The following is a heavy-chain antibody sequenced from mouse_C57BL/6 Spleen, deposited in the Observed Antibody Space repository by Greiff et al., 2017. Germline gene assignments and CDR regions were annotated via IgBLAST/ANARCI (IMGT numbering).Heavy chain of an antibody. CDR2: ISYSGST. D-gene: IGHD2-4*01. V-gene: IGHV3-1*01. Sequence: EVQLVESGPGMVKPSQSLSLTCTVTGYSITSGYDWHWIRHFPGNKLEWMGYISYSGSTNYNPSLKSRISITHDTSKNHFFLKLNSVTTEDTATYYCARGEYDYDAAMDYWGQGTSVTVSS. J-gene: IGHJ4*01. CDR3: ARGEYDYDAAMDY. CDR1: GYSITSGYD.